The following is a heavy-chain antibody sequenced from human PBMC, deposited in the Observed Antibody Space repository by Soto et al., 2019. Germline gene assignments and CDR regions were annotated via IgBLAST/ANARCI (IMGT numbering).Heavy chain of an antibody. V-gene: IGHV3-30-3*01. CDR1: GFTFSSYA. CDR2: ISYDGSNK. Sequence: QVQLVESGGGVVQPGRSLRLSCAASGFTFSSYAMHWVRQAPGKGLEWVAVISYDGSNKYYADSVKGRFTISRDNSKNTLYLQMNSLRAEDTAVYYCAREPIYSSSSGFYYYYGMDVWGQGTTVTVSS. D-gene: IGHD6-6*01. CDR3: AREPIYSSSSGFYYYYGMDV. J-gene: IGHJ6*02.